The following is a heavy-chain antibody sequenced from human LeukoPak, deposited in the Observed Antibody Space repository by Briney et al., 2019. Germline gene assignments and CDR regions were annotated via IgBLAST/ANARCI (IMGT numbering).Heavy chain of an antibody. J-gene: IGHJ4*02. V-gene: IGHV3-30*03. Sequence: GGSLRLSCAASGFTFSSYGMHWVRQAPGKGLEWVAVISYDGSNKYYADSVKGRFTISRDNSKNTLYLQMNSRRAEDTAVYYCARQQQLVPLTDYWGQGTLVTVSS. D-gene: IGHD6-13*01. CDR3: ARQQQLVPLTDY. CDR2: ISYDGSNK. CDR1: GFTFSSYG.